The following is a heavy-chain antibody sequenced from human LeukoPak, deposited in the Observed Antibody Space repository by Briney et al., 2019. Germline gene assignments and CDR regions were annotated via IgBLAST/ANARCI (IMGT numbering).Heavy chain of an antibody. D-gene: IGHD1-26*01. CDR1: GFTFSSYA. CDR2: ISGSGGKT. J-gene: IGHJ4*02. Sequence: GGSLRLSCAASGFTFSSYAMNRVRQAPGKGLEWVSVISGSGGKTHYADSVKGRFTISGDNSKNTLYLQMNSLRAEDTAVYYCARGVSGTYYLQTFDYWGQGTLVTVSS. V-gene: IGHV3-23*01. CDR3: ARGVSGTYYLQTFDY.